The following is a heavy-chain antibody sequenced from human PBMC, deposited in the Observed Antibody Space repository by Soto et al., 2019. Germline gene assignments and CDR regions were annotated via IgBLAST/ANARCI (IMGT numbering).Heavy chain of an antibody. CDR1: GGTFSSYA. D-gene: IGHD1-26*01. J-gene: IGHJ1*01. CDR2: IIPIFGTA. Sequence: VASVKVSWKASGGTFSSYAISWVRQAPGQGLEWMGGIIPIFGTANYAQKFQGRVTITADESTSTAYMELRSLRSEDTAVYYCARGVGATTEYFQHWGQGTLVTVSS. V-gene: IGHV1-69*13. CDR3: ARGVGATTEYFQH.